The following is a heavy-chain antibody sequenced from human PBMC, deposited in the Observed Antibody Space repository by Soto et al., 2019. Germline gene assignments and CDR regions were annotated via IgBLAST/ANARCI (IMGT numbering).Heavy chain of an antibody. CDR3: ARVYPIDVSGYITLYYYYYGMDV. Sequence: ASVKISCKASGYTFTSYDSNWVRQATGQGLEWMGWMNPNSGNTGYAQKFQGRVTMTRNTSIITAYMELSSLRSEETAVYYCARVYPIDVSGYITLYYYYYGMDVWGQGTTVTVSS. D-gene: IGHD3-22*01. J-gene: IGHJ6*02. CDR2: MNPNSGNT. CDR1: GYTFTSYD. V-gene: IGHV1-8*01.